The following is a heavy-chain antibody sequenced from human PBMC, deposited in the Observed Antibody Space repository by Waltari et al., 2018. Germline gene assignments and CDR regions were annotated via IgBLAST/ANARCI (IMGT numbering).Heavy chain of an antibody. D-gene: IGHD1-1*01. J-gene: IGHJ3*02. Sequence: EVQLVESGGGLVKPGGSLRLACAASGFTFSSYTMHWVRQAPGKGLEWVSSISSLSSYIYYADSVKGRFTISRENAKNSLYLQMNSLRAEDTAVYYCARVQLEAFDIWGQGTMVTVSS. CDR2: ISSLSSYI. CDR3: ARVQLEAFDI. CDR1: GFTFSSYT. V-gene: IGHV3-21*01.